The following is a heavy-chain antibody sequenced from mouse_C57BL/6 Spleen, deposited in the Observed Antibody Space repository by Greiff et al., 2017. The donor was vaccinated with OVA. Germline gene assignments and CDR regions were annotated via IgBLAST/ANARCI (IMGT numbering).Heavy chain of an antibody. Sequence: EVQLQQSGPELEKPGASVKISCKASGYSFTGYYMHWVKQSHGNILDWIGYIYPYNGVSSYNQKFKGKATLTVVKSSSTAYMELRSLTSEDSAVYYCAREPYGSSRVGYFDVWGTGTTVTVSS. CDR1: GYSFTGYY. J-gene: IGHJ1*03. CDR3: AREPYGSSRVGYFDV. D-gene: IGHD1-1*01. CDR2: IYPYNGVS. V-gene: IGHV1-31*01.